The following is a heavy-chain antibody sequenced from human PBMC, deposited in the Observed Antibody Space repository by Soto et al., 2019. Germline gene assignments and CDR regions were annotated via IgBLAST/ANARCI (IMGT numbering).Heavy chain of an antibody. D-gene: IGHD6-6*01. CDR2: ISSNGGST. J-gene: IGHJ4*02. Sequence: VQLVESGGGLVQPGGSLRLSCAASGFTFSSYAMHWVRQAPGKGLEYVSAISSNGGSTYYANSVKGRFTISRDNSKNTLYLQMGSLRGEDMAVYYCARRVSGSSSGYDYWGQGTLVTVSS. V-gene: IGHV3-64*01. CDR3: ARRVSGSSSGYDY. CDR1: GFTFSSYA.